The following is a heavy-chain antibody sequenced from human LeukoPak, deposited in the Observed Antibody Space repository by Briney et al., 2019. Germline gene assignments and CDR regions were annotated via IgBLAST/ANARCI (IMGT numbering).Heavy chain of an antibody. CDR2: ISYDGSHK. D-gene: IGHD6-19*01. J-gene: IGHJ4*02. V-gene: IGHV3-30*18. CDR1: GFVFDDYD. CDR3: AKYESNGWSYFDY. Sequence: GGSLRLSCGASGFVFDDYDMHWVRQAPGKGLEWVTVISYDGSHKYYADSVKGRFTISRDNSKNTLYLQMNSLRAEDTAVYYCAKYESNGWSYFDYWGQGTLVTVSS.